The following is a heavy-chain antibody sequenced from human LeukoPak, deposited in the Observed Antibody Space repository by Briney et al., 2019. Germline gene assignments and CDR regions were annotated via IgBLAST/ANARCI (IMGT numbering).Heavy chain of an antibody. CDR3: ARSWYYGSGRYYPDWFDP. CDR2: VYYCGNA. CDR1: GVSISSSSYY. Sequence: SATLSLNCTVSGVSISSSSYYWGWIRQPPGKGLQWIGSVYYCGNAFHNPSLKSRVSISVDTSKNQFSLKLSSVTAADTAVYYCARSWYYGSGRYYPDWFDPWGQGTLVAVSS. D-gene: IGHD3-10*01. J-gene: IGHJ5*02. V-gene: IGHV4-39*01.